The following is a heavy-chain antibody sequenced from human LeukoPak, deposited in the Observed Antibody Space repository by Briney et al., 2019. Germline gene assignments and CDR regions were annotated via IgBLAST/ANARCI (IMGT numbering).Heavy chain of an antibody. V-gene: IGHV5-51*01. CDR2: IFPGDSDT. D-gene: IGHD3-10*01. CDR1: GYSFTTYW. CDR3: ARHAGLWFGVFEI. J-gene: IGHJ3*02. Sequence: GESLKISCKASGYSFTTYWIGWVRQMPGKGLEWMGMIFPGDSDTRYSPSFQGQVTISADESISTAYLQWSSLKASDTAIYYCARHAGLWFGVFEIWGQGTMVTVSS.